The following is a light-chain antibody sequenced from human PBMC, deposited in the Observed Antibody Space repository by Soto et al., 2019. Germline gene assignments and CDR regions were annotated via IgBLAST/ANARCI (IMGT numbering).Light chain of an antibody. CDR2: DVR. CDR1: SSDVGGYNY. Sequence: QSALTQPASVSGSPGQSITISCTGTSSDVGGYNYVSWYQQHPGKAPKLMIYDVRNRPSGVSNRFSGSKSVNTASLTLSGLQAEDEADYYCSSYTTISTYVFGAGTKVTVL. J-gene: IGLJ1*01. V-gene: IGLV2-14*01. CDR3: SSYTTISTYV.